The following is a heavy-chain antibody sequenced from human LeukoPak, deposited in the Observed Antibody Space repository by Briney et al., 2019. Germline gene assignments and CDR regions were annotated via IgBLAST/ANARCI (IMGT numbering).Heavy chain of an antibody. CDR2: IWYDGSNK. CDR3: ARDKLTGNAFDI. V-gene: IGHV3-33*01. CDR1: GFTFSNYG. J-gene: IGHJ3*02. D-gene: IGHD3-10*01. Sequence: GGSLRLSCAASGFTFSNYGMHWVRQAPGKGLEWVTIIWYDGSNKYYADSVKGRFTISRDNSKNTLFLQMNSLRAEDRAVYYCARDKLTGNAFDIWGQGTMVTVSS.